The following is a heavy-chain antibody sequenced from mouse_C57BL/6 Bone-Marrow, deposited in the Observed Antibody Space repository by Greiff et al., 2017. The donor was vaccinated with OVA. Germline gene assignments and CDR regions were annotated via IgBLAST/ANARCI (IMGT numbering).Heavy chain of an antibody. J-gene: IGHJ2*01. Sequence: EVQGVESGGGLVQPKGSLKLSCAASGFSFNTYAMNWVRQAPGKGLEWVARIRSKSNNYATYYADSVKDRFTISRDDSESMLYLQMNNLKTEDTAMYYCVRHFDDGYIDYWGQGTTLTVSS. CDR2: IRSKSNNYAT. V-gene: IGHV10-1*01. CDR1: GFSFNTYA. CDR3: VRHFDDGYIDY. D-gene: IGHD2-3*01.